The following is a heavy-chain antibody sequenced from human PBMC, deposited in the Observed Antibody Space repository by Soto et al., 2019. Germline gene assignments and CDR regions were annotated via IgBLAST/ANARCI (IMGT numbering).Heavy chain of an antibody. D-gene: IGHD6-13*01. CDR3: ARSTGIAAAAIFDY. CDR2: INPNSGGT. V-gene: IGHV1-2*04. CDR1: GDTFTGYY. J-gene: IGHJ4*02. Sequence: APVEVSCKASGDTFTGYYMHWVRQAPGQGLEWMGWINPNSGGTNYAQKFQGWVTMTRDTSISTAYMELSRLRSDDTAVYYCARSTGIAAAAIFDYWGQGTLVTVSS.